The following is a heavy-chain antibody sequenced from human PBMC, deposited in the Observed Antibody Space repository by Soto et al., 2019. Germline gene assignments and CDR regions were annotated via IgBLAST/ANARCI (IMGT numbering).Heavy chain of an antibody. V-gene: IGHV3-33*01. Sequence: WSLRLSCVASGFTFSRCGMHWVRQAPGKGLEWVAVIWNDGSKQVYDDSVKGRFTISRDNSKNTLYLEMDSLRDEDTSVYYCARDDDYEANAIDLWGQGSHGHRLL. J-gene: IGHJ5*02. CDR2: IWNDGSKQ. D-gene: IGHD4-17*01. CDR1: GFTFSRCG. CDR3: ARDDDYEANAIDL.